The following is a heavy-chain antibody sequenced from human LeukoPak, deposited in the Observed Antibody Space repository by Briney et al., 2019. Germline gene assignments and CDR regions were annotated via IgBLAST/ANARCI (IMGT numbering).Heavy chain of an antibody. V-gene: IGHV4-61*02. CDR1: GGSISSGSYY. D-gene: IGHD4-11*01. CDR3: ARVRLYSNYFYYYGMDV. J-gene: IGHJ6*02. CDR2: IYTSGST. Sequence: SETLSLTCTVSGGSISSGSYYWSWIRQPAGKGLESIGRIYTSGSTNYNPSLKSRVTISVDTSKNQFSLKLSSVTAADTAVYYCARVRLYSNYFYYYGMDVWGQGTTVTVSS.